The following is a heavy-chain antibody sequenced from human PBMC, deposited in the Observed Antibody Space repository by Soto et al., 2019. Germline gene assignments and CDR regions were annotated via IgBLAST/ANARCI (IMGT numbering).Heavy chain of an antibody. CDR1: GYTFTTFW. Sequence: GESLKISCTGFGYTFTTFWISWVRQMPGRGLEWMGRIDPRDSYTNYSPSFQGHVTISVDKSISTAYLQWGSLKASDTAMYYCARLYCSSSTCDSWCDPWGQGTLVTVSS. J-gene: IGHJ5*02. V-gene: IGHV5-10-1*01. CDR2: IDPRDSYT. D-gene: IGHD2-2*01. CDR3: ARLYCSSSTCDSWCDP.